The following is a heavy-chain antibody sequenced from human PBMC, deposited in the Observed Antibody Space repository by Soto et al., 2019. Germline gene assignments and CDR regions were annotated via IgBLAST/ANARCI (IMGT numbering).Heavy chain of an antibody. CDR3: ARDLRHQERITIFGVANYYYYYYMDV. J-gene: IGHJ6*03. Sequence: GGSLRLSCAASGFTFSSYGMHWVRQAPGKGLERVAVISYEGSNKYYADSVKGRFTISRDNSKNTLYLQMNSLRAEDTAVYYCARDLRHQERITIFGVANYYYYYYMDVWGKGTTVTVSS. D-gene: IGHD3-3*01. CDR2: ISYEGSNK. V-gene: IGHV3-30*03. CDR1: GFTFSSYG.